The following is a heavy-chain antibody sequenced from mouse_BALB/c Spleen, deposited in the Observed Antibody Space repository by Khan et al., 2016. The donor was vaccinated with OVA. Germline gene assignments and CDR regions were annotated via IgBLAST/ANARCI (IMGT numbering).Heavy chain of an antibody. Sequence: VQLKESGPGLVKPSQSLSLTCTVTGYSITSDYAWNWIRQFPGNKLEWMGYISYSGNTKYNPSLKSRFSITRETSKNQFFLQLNSVTAEDTAKYYCERSDGGDFDYWGQGTTRTVSS. CDR1: GYSITSDYA. D-gene: IGHD2-3*01. CDR3: ERSDGGDFDY. CDR2: ISYSGNT. J-gene: IGHJ2*01. V-gene: IGHV3-2*02.